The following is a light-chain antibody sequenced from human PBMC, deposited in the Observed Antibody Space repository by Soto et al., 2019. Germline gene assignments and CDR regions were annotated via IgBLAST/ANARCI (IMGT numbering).Light chain of an antibody. V-gene: IGKV1-39*01. CDR1: QRISTY. CDR3: QQCYSFPRT. CDR2: AAS. Sequence: DIQISQSPSYHSTGVGDRVTITCRASQRISTYLNWYQQKPGKAPTLLIYAASSLQSGVPSRFSGGGSGTDFTLTINTLQPEDFATYFCQQCYSFPRTFGQGTKVDIK. J-gene: IGKJ1*01.